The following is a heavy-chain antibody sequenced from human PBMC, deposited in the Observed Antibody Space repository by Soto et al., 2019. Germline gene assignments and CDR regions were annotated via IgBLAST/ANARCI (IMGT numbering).Heavy chain of an antibody. CDR3: AGGYSYSYWYFDL. V-gene: IGHV3-30-3*01. CDR2: ISYDGSNK. CDR1: GFTFSSYA. Sequence: GSLRLSCAASGFTFSSYAMHWVRQAPGKGLEWVAVISYDGSNKYYADSVKGRFTISRDNSKNTLYLQMNSLRAEDTAVYYCAGGYSYSYWYFDLWGRGTLVTVSS. J-gene: IGHJ2*01. D-gene: IGHD5-18*01.